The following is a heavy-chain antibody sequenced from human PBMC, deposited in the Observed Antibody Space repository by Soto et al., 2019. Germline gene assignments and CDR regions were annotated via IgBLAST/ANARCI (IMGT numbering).Heavy chain of an antibody. D-gene: IGHD4-4*01. J-gene: IGHJ5*02. CDR2: INHSGST. CDR1: GGSFSGYY. V-gene: IGHV4-34*01. CDR3: ARWTTAASPSEAVNWFDP. Sequence: SETLSLTCAVYGGSFSGYYWSWIRQPPGKGLEWIGEINHSGSTNYNPSLKSRVTISVDTSKNQFSLKLSSVTAADTAVYYCARWTTAASPSEAVNWFDPWGQGTLVTVSS.